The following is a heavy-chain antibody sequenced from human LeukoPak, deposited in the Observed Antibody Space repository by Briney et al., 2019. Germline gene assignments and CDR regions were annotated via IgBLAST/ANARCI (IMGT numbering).Heavy chain of an antibody. CDR2: IYYSGST. D-gene: IGHD6-13*01. CDR3: AREGVSAAAGYII. Sequence: PSETLSLTCTVSGGSISSGGYYWSWIRQHPGKGLEWIGYIYYSGSTYYNPSLKSRVTISVDTSKNQFSLKLSPVTAADTAVYYCAREGVSAAAGYIIWGQGTMVTVSS. V-gene: IGHV4-31*03. CDR1: GGSISSGGYY. J-gene: IGHJ3*02.